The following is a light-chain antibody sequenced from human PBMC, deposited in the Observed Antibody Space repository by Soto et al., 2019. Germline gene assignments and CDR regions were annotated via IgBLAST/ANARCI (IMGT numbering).Light chain of an antibody. J-gene: IGKJ5*01. V-gene: IGKV3-20*01. CDR2: GAS. CDR1: QSVSSSY. Sequence: EIVLTQSPGTLSLSPGERATLSCRASQSVSSSYLAWYQQKPGQAPRLLIYGASSRATGIPDRFSGSGSGTAFTLTISRLEPEDFAVYYCQQYGSSPPITFGQGTRPEIK. CDR3: QQYGSSPPIT.